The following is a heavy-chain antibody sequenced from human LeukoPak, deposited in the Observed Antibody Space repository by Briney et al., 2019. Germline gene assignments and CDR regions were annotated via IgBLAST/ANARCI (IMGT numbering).Heavy chain of an antibody. CDR1: GYAFGSYG. V-gene: IGHV3-33*01. CDR2: IWYDGSKV. D-gene: IGHD3-10*01. Sequence: GRSLRLSCAPSGYAFGSYGVNWVRQTPGKGLEWVAIIWYDGSKVHYADSVKGRFTVSRDDSRSTVYLQMNSLAVEDTAIYFCARECGPGDQLHWGVTWGEGTVVTVSS. J-gene: IGHJ5*02. CDR3: ARECGPGDQLHWGVT.